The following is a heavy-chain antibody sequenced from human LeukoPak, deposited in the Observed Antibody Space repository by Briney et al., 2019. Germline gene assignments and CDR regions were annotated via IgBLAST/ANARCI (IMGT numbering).Heavy chain of an antibody. CDR3: ARSKDGSGFAAY. CDR1: GGSFSGYY. J-gene: IGHJ4*02. D-gene: IGHD3-22*01. CDR2: INHSGNT. V-gene: IGHV4-34*01. Sequence: SETLSLTCAVYGGSFSGYYWTWIRQPPGKGLEWIGEINHSGNTNYNPSLKSRVDISVDPSKHQFSLKLNSVIAADTAMYYCARSKDGSGFAAYWGQGTQVTVSS.